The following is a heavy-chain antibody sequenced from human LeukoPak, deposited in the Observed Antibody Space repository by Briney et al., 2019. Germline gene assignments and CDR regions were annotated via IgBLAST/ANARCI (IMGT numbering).Heavy chain of an antibody. CDR2: ISGSGDKT. Sequence: GGSLRLSCAASGFTFSSYWMSWVRQAPGKGLEWVSAISGSGDKTYYADSVKGRFTISRDNSKNTLYLQMDSLRAEDTAVYYCAKAAAGTEYYFEYWGQGTLVTVSS. J-gene: IGHJ4*02. CDR1: GFTFSSYW. V-gene: IGHV3-23*01. CDR3: AKAAAGTEYYFEY. D-gene: IGHD6-13*01.